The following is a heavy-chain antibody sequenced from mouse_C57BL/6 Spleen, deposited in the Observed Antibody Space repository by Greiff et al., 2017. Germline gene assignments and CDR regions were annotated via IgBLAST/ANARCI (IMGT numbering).Heavy chain of an antibody. V-gene: IGHV2-2*01. CDR3: ARNSYSKDWYFDV. J-gene: IGHJ1*03. Sequence: QVQLQQPGPGLVQPSQSLSITCTVSGFSLTSYGVHWVRQSPGKGLEWLGVIWSGGSTDYNAAFISRLSISKDNSKSQVFFKMNSLQADDTAIYYCARNSYSKDWYFDVWGTGTTVTVSS. CDR1: GFSLTSYG. CDR2: IWSGGST. D-gene: IGHD2-5*01.